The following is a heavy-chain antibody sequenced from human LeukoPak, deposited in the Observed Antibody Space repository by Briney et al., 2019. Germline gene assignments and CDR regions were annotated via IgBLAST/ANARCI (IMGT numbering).Heavy chain of an antibody. CDR3: ARDLWWELLSPLGY. V-gene: IGHV1-18*01. D-gene: IGHD1-26*01. CDR1: GYTFTSYG. Sequence: ASVKVSCKASGYTFTSYGINWVRQAPGQGLEWMGWTSAYNGNTNYAQKLQGRVTMTTDTSTSTAYMELRSLRSDDTAVYYCARDLWWELLSPLGYWGQGTLVTVSS. J-gene: IGHJ4*02. CDR2: TSAYNGNT.